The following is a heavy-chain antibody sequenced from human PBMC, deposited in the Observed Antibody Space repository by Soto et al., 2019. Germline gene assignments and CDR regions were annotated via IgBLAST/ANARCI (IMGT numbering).Heavy chain of an antibody. V-gene: IGHV4-34*01. CDR3: ARGGGLFHYFDY. Sequence: SETLSLTCAVYGGSFSGYYWSWIRQPPGKGLEWIGEINHSGSTNYNPSLKGRVTISVDTSKNRFSLKLSSVTAADTAVYYCARGGGLFHYFDYWGQGTLVTVSS. J-gene: IGHJ4*02. CDR2: INHSGST. D-gene: IGHD2-21*01. CDR1: GGSFSGYY.